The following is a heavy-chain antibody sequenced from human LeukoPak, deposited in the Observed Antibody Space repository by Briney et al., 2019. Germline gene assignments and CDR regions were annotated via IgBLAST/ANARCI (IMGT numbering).Heavy chain of an antibody. V-gene: IGHV3-9*01. CDR2: ISWNSGSI. CDR3: AKDIRRAYGSGSYFDY. Sequence: PGRSLRLSCAASGFTFDDYAMHWVRQAPGKGLEWVSGISWNSGSIGYADSVKGRFTISRDNAKNSLYLQMNSLRAEDTALYYCAKDIRRAYGSGSYFDYWGQGTLVTVSS. D-gene: IGHD3-10*01. CDR1: GFTFDDYA. J-gene: IGHJ4*02.